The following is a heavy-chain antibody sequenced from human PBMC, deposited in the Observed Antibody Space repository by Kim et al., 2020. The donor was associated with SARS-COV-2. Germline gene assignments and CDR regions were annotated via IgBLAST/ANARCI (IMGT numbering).Heavy chain of an antibody. CDR2: IKSDGSST. Sequence: GGSLRLSCAASGFTFSMYWMHWVRQVPGKGLVWVSRIKSDGSSTNYADSVKDRFTISRDNGKNTVYLQMNSLRVEDTALYYCGAGPSSNGHLTEYWGQVT. J-gene: IGHJ4*02. CDR1: GFTFSMYW. V-gene: IGHV3-74*01. D-gene: IGHD6-6*01. CDR3: GAGPSSNGHLTEY.